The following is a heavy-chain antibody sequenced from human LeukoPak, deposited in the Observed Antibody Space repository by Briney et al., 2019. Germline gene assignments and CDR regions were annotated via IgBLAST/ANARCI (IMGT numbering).Heavy chain of an antibody. CDR3: ARGGVYSSSWPLGMDV. J-gene: IGHJ6*02. V-gene: IGHV1-69*04. D-gene: IGHD6-13*01. CDR1: GYTFTSYA. Sequence: SVKVSCKASGYTFTSYAISWVRQAPGQGLEWMGRIIPILGIANYAQKFQGRVTITADKSTSTAYMELSSLRSEDTAVYYCARGGVYSSSWPLGMDVWGQGTTVTVSS. CDR2: IIPILGIA.